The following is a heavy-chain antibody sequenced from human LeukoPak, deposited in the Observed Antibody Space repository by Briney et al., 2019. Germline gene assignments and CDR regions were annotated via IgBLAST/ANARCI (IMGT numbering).Heavy chain of an antibody. D-gene: IGHD5-18*01. CDR3: AKGSGGDSYGWLDY. V-gene: IGHV3-30*02. Sequence: PGGSLRLSCAASGFTFSSFGMHWVRQAPGKGLEWVAFIRYDGSNKYYADSVKGRFTISRDNSKNTLYLQMNSLRAEDTAFYYCAKGSGGDSYGWLDYWGQGTLVTVSS. J-gene: IGHJ4*02. CDR1: GFTFSSFG. CDR2: IRYDGSNK.